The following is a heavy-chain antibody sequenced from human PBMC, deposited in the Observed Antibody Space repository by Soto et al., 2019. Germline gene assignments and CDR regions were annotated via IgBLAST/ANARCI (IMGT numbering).Heavy chain of an antibody. CDR2: INWNDDE. D-gene: IGHD2-15*01. Sequence: QITLKESGPTLVKPTQPLTLTCNFSVFSLNTRAVCVGWIRQSPGKALEWLALINWNDDERYSPSLKDRLTITNDTSKNHVVLTMTNIGPVYTATYYCAHRHDLGGFDIWGQGTAVTVSS. CDR3: AHRHDLGGFDI. V-gene: IGHV2-5*01. J-gene: IGHJ3*02. CDR1: VFSLNTRAVC.